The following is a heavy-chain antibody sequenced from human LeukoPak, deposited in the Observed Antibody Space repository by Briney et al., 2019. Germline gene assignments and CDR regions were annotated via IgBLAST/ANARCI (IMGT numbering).Heavy chain of an antibody. CDR2: ISYDGSNK. V-gene: IGHV3-30*04. CDR3: ASFGRLLPFFDI. J-gene: IGHJ3*02. CDR1: GFTFSSYA. D-gene: IGHD3-22*01. Sequence: GGSLRLSCAASGFTFSSYAMHWVRQAPGKGLEWVAVISYDGSNKYYADSVKGRFTISRDNSKNTLYLQMNSLRAEDTAVYYCASFGRLLPFFDIWGQGTMVTVSS.